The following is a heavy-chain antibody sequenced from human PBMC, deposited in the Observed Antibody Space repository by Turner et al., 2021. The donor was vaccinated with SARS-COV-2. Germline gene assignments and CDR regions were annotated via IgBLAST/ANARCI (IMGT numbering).Heavy chain of an antibody. CDR3: ATGYAYCGGDCSIHY. J-gene: IGHJ4*02. CDR2: FDPEDGET. V-gene: IGHV1-24*01. D-gene: IGHD2-21*02. CDR1: GYTLIELS. Sequence: QVQLVQSGAEMKKPGASVKVSCKVSGYTLIELSMHWVRQAPGKGLEWMGGFDPEDGETISAQKFQGRVTMTEDTSTDTAYMELSSLRSEDTAVYYCATGYAYCGGDCSIHYWGQGTLVTVSS.